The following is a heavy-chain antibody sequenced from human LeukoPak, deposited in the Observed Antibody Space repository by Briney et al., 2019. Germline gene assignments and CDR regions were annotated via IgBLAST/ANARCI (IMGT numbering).Heavy chain of an antibody. CDR2: ISGSGATT. CDR3: AKEAPCCGGDCYHFDY. J-gene: IGHJ4*02. Sequence: GGSLRLSCAASGFTFYNYPMNWVRQAPGRGLEWVSVISGSGATTYYADSVKGRFTISRDNSKNTVHLQMNSLRAEDTAVYYCAKEAPCCGGDCYHFDYWGRGTLVTVSS. V-gene: IGHV3-23*01. CDR1: GFTFYNYP. D-gene: IGHD2-21*02.